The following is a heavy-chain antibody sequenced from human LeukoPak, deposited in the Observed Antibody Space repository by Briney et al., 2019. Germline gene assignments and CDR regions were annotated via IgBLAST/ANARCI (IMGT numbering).Heavy chain of an antibody. CDR1: GFTFSSYA. V-gene: IGHV3-23*01. CDR3: AKQNYYDSSGYYYLSDYFDY. CDR2: ISGSGGST. D-gene: IGHD3-22*01. Sequence: GGSLRLSCVASGFTFSSYAMSWVRQAPGKGLEWVSAISGSGGSTYYADSVKGRFTISRDNSKNTLYLQMNSLRAEDTAVYYCAKQNYYDSSGYYYLSDYFDYWGQGTLVTVSS. J-gene: IGHJ4*02.